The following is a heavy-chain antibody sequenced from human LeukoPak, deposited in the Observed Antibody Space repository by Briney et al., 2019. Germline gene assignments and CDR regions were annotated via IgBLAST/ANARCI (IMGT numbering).Heavy chain of an antibody. CDR3: ARSGSGTHYYYMDV. CDR1: GYTFTSYG. CDR2: TSAYNGNT. V-gene: IGHV1-18*01. D-gene: IGHD1-26*01. J-gene: IGHJ6*03. Sequence: ASVKVSCKASGYTFTSYGISWVRQAPGQGLEWMGWTSAYNGNTNYAQKLQGRVTMTTDTSTSTAYMELRSLRSDDTAVYYCARSGSGTHYYYMDVWGKGTTVTVSS.